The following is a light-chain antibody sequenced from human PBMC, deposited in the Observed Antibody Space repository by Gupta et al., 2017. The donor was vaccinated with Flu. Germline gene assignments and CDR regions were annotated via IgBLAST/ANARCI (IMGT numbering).Light chain of an antibody. V-gene: IGKV3-11*01. CDR3: QQRRRT. Sequence: LSRGESATLSCRASQSVGTSLAWYQQKPGQAPRLLIYDASARATGIPARCRGRGSGTGFSLTISSLMPDDFAVYYCQQRRRTFGGGTKVEI. J-gene: IGKJ4*01. CDR1: QSVGTS. CDR2: DAS.